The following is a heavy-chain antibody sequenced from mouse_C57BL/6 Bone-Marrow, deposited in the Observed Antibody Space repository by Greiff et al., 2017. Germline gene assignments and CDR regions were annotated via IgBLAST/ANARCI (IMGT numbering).Heavy chain of an antibody. V-gene: IGHV14-4*01. D-gene: IGHD2-3*01. CDR1: GFNIKDDY. Sequence: VQLQQSGAELVRPGASVKLSCTASGFNIKDDYMHWVKQRPEQGLEWIGWIDPENGDTAYATKFQGKATITADTSSNTAYLQLSSLTSEDTAVYYCTTCGYYSYYAMDYWGQGTSVTVSS. J-gene: IGHJ4*01. CDR2: IDPENGDT. CDR3: TTCGYYSYYAMDY.